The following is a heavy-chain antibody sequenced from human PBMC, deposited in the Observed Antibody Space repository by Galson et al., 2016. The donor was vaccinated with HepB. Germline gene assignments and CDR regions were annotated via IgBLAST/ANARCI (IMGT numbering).Heavy chain of an antibody. CDR2: INHSGST. V-gene: IGHV4-34*01. D-gene: IGHD4-23*01. CDR1: GGSFSGLY. Sequence: SETLSLTCAVYGGSFSGLYWSWFRQPPGKGLEWIGEINHSGSTNNNPSLKSRVTISVDTSTKQFSLQMTTVTAADTALYYCARGSVYGNSPYFDYWGQGILVTVSS. CDR3: ARGSVYGNSPYFDY. J-gene: IGHJ4*02.